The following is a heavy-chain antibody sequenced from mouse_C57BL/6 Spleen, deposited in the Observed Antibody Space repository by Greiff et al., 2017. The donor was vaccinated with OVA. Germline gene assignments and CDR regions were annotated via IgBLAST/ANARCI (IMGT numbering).Heavy chain of an antibody. Sequence: VHVKQSGPELVKPGASVKISCKASGYSFTDYNMNWVKQSNGKSLEWIGVINPNYGTTSYNQKFKGKATLTVDQSSSTAYMQLNSLTSEDSAVYYCAREGVLLGYAMDYWGQGTSVTVSS. V-gene: IGHV1-39*01. D-gene: IGHD2-14*01. CDR1: GYSFTDYN. J-gene: IGHJ4*01. CDR2: INPNYGTT. CDR3: AREGVLLGYAMDY.